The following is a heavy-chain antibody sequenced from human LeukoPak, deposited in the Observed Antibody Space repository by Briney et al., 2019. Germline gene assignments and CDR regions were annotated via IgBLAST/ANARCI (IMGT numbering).Heavy chain of an antibody. D-gene: IGHD6-13*01. CDR1: GYTFTSYG. J-gene: IGHJ4*02. CDR2: ISAYNGNT. CDR3: ARRWFRDGQQPLDY. Sequence: SVNLSCNASGYTFTSYGISWVRRAPGQGLEWMGWISAYNGNTNYAQKLQGRVTMTTDTSTSTAYMELRSQRSDDTAVYYCARRWFRDGQQPLDYWGQGTLVTVSS. V-gene: IGHV1-18*01.